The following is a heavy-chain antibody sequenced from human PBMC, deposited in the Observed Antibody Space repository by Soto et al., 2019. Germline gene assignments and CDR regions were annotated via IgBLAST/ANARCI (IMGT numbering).Heavy chain of an antibody. CDR1: GASLSDNY. V-gene: IGHV4-34*01. D-gene: IGHD2-21*01. CDR2: INHSGNT. Sequence: PSETLSLTCAVYGASLSDNYCNWLRQPPGKGLEWIGEINHSGNTNYNPSLRSRVTISIDTSKNQLSLNLRSVSAADTAVYYCARGMGEFDDWAHGTPVTVSS. J-gene: IGHJ5*01. CDR3: ARGMGEFDD.